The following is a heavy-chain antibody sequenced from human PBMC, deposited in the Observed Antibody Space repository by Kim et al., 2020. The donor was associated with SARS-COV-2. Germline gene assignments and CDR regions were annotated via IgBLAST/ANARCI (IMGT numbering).Heavy chain of an antibody. CDR2: ISGSGGST. V-gene: IGHV3-23*01. CDR3: AKGNRLMLGATSSFGDY. CDR1: GFTFSSYA. Sequence: GGSLRLSCAASGFTFSSYAMSWVRQAPGKGLEWVSAISGSGGSTYYADSVKGRFTISRDNSKNTLYLQMNSLRAEDTAVYYCAKGNRLMLGATSSFGDYWGQGTLVTVSS. D-gene: IGHD1-26*01. J-gene: IGHJ4*02.